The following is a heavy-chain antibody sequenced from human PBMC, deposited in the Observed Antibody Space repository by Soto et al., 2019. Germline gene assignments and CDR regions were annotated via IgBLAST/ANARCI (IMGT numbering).Heavy chain of an antibody. D-gene: IGHD6-19*01. V-gene: IGHV4-34*01. CDR2: INHSGST. CDR3: ASLPRYSSGWYARPPWP. J-gene: IGHJ5*02. Sequence: SETLSLTCAVYGGSFSGYYWSWIRQPPGKGLKWIGEINHSGSTNYNPSLKSRVTISVDTSKNQFSLKLSSVTAADTAVYYCASLPRYSSGWYARPPWPWGQGTLVTVSS. CDR1: GGSFSGYY.